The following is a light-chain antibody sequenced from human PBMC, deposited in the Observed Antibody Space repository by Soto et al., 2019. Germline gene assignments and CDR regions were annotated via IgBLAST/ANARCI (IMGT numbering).Light chain of an antibody. CDR1: QSVSSSY. CDR3: QQYGSSPPYP. Sequence: EIVLTQSPGTLSLSPGERATLSCRASQSVSSSYLAWYQQKPGQAPRLLIYGASSRATGIPDRFSGSGSGTDFTLTISRLEPEDFAVYYCQQYGSSPPYPFCQGTQREIK. J-gene: IGKJ2*01. CDR2: GAS. V-gene: IGKV3-20*01.